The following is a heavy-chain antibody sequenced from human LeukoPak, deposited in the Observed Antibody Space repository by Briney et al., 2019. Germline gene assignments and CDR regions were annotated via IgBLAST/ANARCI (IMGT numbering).Heavy chain of an antibody. Sequence: GGSLRLSCAASGFTLSSYSMNWVRQAPGKGLEWVSFISSSSSYIYYADSVKGRFTISRDNAKNSLYLQMNSLRAEDTAVYHCARGGSSWYYFDYWGQGTLVNGSS. CDR1: GFTLSSYS. CDR3: ARGGSSWYYFDY. J-gene: IGHJ4*02. D-gene: IGHD6-13*01. CDR2: ISSSSSYI. V-gene: IGHV3-21*01.